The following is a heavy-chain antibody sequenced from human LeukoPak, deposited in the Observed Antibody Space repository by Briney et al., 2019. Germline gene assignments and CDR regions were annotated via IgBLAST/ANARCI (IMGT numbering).Heavy chain of an antibody. V-gene: IGHV1-18*01. Sequence: GASVKVSCKASGYTFTSYGISWVRQAPGQGLEWMGWISAYNGNTNYAQKLQGRVTMTTDTSTSAAYMELRSLRSDDTAVYYCARDPALGIAAAGHLDYWGQGTLVTVSS. J-gene: IGHJ4*02. CDR1: GYTFTSYG. CDR3: ARDPALGIAAAGHLDY. D-gene: IGHD6-13*01. CDR2: ISAYNGNT.